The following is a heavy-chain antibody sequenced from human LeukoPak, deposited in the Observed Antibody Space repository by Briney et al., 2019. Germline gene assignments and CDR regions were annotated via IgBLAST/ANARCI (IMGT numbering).Heavy chain of an antibody. Sequence: GRSLRLSCAASGFTFDDYAMHWVRQAPGKGLEWVSGISWNSGSIGYADSVKGRFTISRDNAKNSLYLQMNSLRAEDTALYYCAKDIGATVTTPDYWGQGTLVTVSS. CDR2: ISWNSGSI. V-gene: IGHV3-9*01. CDR1: GFTFDDYA. J-gene: IGHJ4*02. CDR3: AKDIGATVTTPDY. D-gene: IGHD4-17*01.